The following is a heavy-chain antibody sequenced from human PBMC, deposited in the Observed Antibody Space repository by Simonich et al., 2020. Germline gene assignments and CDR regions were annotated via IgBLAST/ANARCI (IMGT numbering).Heavy chain of an antibody. CDR1: GFTFSSYW. J-gene: IGHJ4*02. CDR2: INREGRST. CDR3: ARGWWSSSWYY. V-gene: IGHV3-74*01. D-gene: IGHD6-13*01. Sequence: EVQLVESGGGLVQPGGSLRLSCAASGFTFSSYWMHWVRQAPGKGLVGVSRINREGRSTSYADAVKGRFTISRDNAKNTLYLQMNSLRAEDTAVYYCARGWWSSSWYYWGQGTLVTVSS.